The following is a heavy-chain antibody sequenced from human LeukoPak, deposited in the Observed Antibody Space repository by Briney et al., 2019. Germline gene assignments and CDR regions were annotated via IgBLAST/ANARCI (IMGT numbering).Heavy chain of an antibody. CDR1: GYTFTSYG. J-gene: IGHJ5*02. Sequence: GASVKVSCKASGYTFTSYGISWVRQAPGQGLEWMGWISAYNGNTNYAQKLQGRVTMTTDTSTSTAYMELRSLRSEDTAVYYCARGAGPTEPPYNWFDPWGQGTLVTVSS. CDR3: ARGAGPTEPPYNWFDP. D-gene: IGHD1-14*01. V-gene: IGHV1-18*01. CDR2: ISAYNGNT.